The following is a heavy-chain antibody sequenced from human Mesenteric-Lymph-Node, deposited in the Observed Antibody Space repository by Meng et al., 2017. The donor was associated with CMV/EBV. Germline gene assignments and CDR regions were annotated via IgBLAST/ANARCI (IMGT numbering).Heavy chain of an antibody. CDR1: GFTFSTYS. V-gene: IGHV3-21*01. D-gene: IGHD5-24*01. CDR3: ARDRDGYNFSLDY. Sequence: GESLKISCAASGFTFSTYSMNWVRQAPGKGLEWVSSISSSSSYTYYADSVKGRFTISRDNAKDSLYLQMNSLRAEDTAVYYCARDRDGYNFSLDYWGQGTLVTVSS. CDR2: ISSSSSYT. J-gene: IGHJ4*02.